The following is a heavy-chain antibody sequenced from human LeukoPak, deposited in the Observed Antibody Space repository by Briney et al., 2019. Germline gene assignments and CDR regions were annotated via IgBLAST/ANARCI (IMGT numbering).Heavy chain of an antibody. CDR3: ARDRTYAFWKGTGMDV. D-gene: IGHD3-3*01. CDR2: IYTSGST. J-gene: IGHJ6*02. V-gene: IGHV4-4*07. CDR1: GGSISSYY. Sequence: SETLSLTCTVSGGSISSYYWSWIRQPAGKGLEWIGRIYTSGSTNYNPSLKSRVTMSVDTSKNQFSLKLSSVTAADTAVYYCARDRTYAFWKGTGMDVWGQGTTVTVSS.